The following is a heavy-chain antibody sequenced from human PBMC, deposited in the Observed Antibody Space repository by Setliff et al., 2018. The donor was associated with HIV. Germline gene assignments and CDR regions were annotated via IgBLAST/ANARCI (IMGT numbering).Heavy chain of an antibody. Sequence: QPGGSLRLSCTASGLTVSSEYMVWVRQAPGKALEWVSSTRSDGRTDYTDSVRGRLTISRDYSRNTLDLQMSSLRVEDTAVYYCARGLSFYDPGGLDYWGQGTLVTVSS. CDR3: ARGLSFYDPGGLDY. V-gene: IGHV3-53*01. CDR2: TRSDGRT. D-gene: IGHD3-22*01. J-gene: IGHJ4*02. CDR1: GLTVSSEY.